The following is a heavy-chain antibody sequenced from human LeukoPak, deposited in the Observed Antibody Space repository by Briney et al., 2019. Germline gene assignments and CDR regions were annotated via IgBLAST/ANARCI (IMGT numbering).Heavy chain of an antibody. CDR1: GASVRSHY. CDR3: ASKPIVPASQGHYFDT. V-gene: IGHV4-59*02. J-gene: IGHJ5*02. D-gene: IGHD2-2*01. CDR2: VFHNGDS. Sequence: PSGTLSLTCTVSGASVRSHYWSWIRQPPGKGLEWIGNVFHNGDSSFAPSLTSRVTMSVDTSKNQFSLNLNSVTAAGTAVYYCASKPIVPASQGHYFDTWGQGIFVTVST.